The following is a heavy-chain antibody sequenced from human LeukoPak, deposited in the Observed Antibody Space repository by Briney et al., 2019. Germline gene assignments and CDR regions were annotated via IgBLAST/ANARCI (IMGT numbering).Heavy chain of an antibody. Sequence: SETLSLTCTVSAGSISRYYWSWIRQPPGKGLEWIGNIYYTGNTNYNPSLKSRVTMSVDTSKNQFSLKLSSVTAADTAVYYCARDREWLDAFDIWGQGTMVTVSS. D-gene: IGHD6-19*01. CDR1: AGSISRYY. J-gene: IGHJ3*02. CDR3: ARDREWLDAFDI. V-gene: IGHV4-59*12. CDR2: IYYTGNT.